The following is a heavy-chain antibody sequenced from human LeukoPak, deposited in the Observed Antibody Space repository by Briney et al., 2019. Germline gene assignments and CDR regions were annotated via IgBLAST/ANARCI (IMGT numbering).Heavy chain of an antibody. D-gene: IGHD6-19*01. Sequence: GGSLRLSCAASGFTFSSYAMHWVRTAPGKALEWGAVISYDGSNKYYADSVKGRFTISRDNSKNTLYLQMNSLRAEDTAVYYCAREDSSGWYFDYWGQGTLVTVSS. CDR3: AREDSSGWYFDY. V-gene: IGHV3-30-3*01. CDR1: GFTFSSYA. CDR2: ISYDGSNK. J-gene: IGHJ4*02.